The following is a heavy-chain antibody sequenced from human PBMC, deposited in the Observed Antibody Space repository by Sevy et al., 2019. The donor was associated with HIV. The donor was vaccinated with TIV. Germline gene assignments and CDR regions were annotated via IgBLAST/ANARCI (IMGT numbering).Heavy chain of an antibody. CDR2: ISSRSSEI. J-gene: IGHJ6*02. V-gene: IGHV3-11*05. D-gene: IGHD6-13*01. Sequence: GSLRLSCVASGFIFRDRYMSWIRQAPGKGLEWVSFISSRSSEINYADSVKGRFTVSRDNAKNSLYLQMNSLRAEDTAVYCCAGDFMPVASAGTGALGVWGQGTAVTVSS. CDR1: GFIFRDRY. CDR3: AGDFMPVASAGTGALGV.